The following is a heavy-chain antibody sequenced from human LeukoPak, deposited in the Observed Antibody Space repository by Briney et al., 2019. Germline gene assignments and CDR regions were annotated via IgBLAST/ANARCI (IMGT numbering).Heavy chain of an antibody. V-gene: IGHV4-61*02. CDR3: AREGYTSSWYSGFYYFHY. Sequence: SSETVSLPCTVSGGSISSGSYFWTWIRQPAGKGLEWIGRINTSGSTNYNPSLKSRVTISVDTSKNQFSLKLSSVTAADTAVFYCAREGYTSSWYSGFYYFHYWGQGPLVTVSS. J-gene: IGHJ4*02. D-gene: IGHD6-13*01. CDR1: GGSISSGSYF. CDR2: INTSGST.